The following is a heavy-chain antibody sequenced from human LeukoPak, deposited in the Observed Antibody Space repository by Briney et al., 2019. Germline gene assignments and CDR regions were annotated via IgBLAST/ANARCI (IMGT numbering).Heavy chain of an antibody. CDR3: ARGMDHGDSDAFDI. J-gene: IGHJ3*02. V-gene: IGHV3-21*01. Sequence: GGSLRLSCAASGFTFSSYSMNWVRQAPGKGLEWVSSISSSSSYIYYADSVKGRFTISRDNAKNSLYLQMNSLRAEDTAVYYCARGMDHGDSDAFDIWGQGTMVTVSS. CDR2: ISSSSSYI. CDR1: GFTFSSYS. D-gene: IGHD4-17*01.